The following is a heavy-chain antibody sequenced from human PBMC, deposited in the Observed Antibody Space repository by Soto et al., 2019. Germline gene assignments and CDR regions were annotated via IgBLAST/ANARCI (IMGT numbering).Heavy chain of an antibody. CDR2: IIPIFGTA. CDR3: ARVAVYSNYGNWFDP. D-gene: IGHD4-4*01. CDR1: GGTFSSYA. V-gene: IGHV1-69*13. J-gene: IGHJ5*02. Sequence: ASVKVSCKASGGTFSSYAISWVRQAPGQGLEWKEGIIPIFGTANYAQKFKGRVTISAVESTITAYMELISLRSEDTAVYYCARVAVYSNYGNWFDPWGQGTLVTVSS.